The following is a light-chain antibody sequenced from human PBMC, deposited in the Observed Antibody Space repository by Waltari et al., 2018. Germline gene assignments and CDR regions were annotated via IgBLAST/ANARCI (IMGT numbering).Light chain of an antibody. Sequence: QPVVPQAPSLTVSPGGTVTPTCGPTTRPVTSGHYPHWVHQKPRQAPRTLILDTSNKHPWTPARFSGSLLGGKAALTLSGAQPDDEGVYYCLLSYSGARIFGGGTELTVL. CDR1: TRPVTSGHY. V-gene: IGLV7-46*01. CDR2: DTS. J-gene: IGLJ2*01. CDR3: LLSYSGARI.